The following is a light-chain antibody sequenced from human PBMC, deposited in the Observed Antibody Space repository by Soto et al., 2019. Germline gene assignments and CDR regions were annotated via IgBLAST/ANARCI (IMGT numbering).Light chain of an antibody. J-gene: IGLJ1*01. V-gene: IGLV2-14*01. CDR2: EVS. CDR1: SSDVGGYNS. CDR3: SSYTSSSTLV. Sequence: QSALAQPASVSGSPGQSIPISCTGTSSDVGGYNSVSWYQQHPGKAPKLMIYEVSNRPSGVSNRFSGSKSGNTASLTISGLQAEDEADYYCSSYTSSSTLVFRTATTVTVL.